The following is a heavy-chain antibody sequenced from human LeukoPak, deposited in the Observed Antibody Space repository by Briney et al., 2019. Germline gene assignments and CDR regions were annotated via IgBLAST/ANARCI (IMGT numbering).Heavy chain of an antibody. CDR1: GFTFSSFW. CDR2: ISGGGGST. V-gene: IGHV3-23*01. J-gene: IGHJ4*02. CDR3: AKGGKWDVTPFDY. D-gene: IGHD1-26*01. Sequence: GGSLRLSCAASGFTFSSFWMSWVRQAPGKGLEWVSTISGGGGSTYYADSVKGRFTISRDNSKNTLYLQVNSLRAEDTAVYYCAKGGKWDVTPFDYWGQGTLVTVSS.